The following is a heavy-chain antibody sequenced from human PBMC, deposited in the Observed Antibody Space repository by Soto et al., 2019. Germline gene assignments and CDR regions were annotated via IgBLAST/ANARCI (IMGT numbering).Heavy chain of an antibody. CDR3: ARLQGSSTSLEIYYYYYYGMDV. D-gene: IGHD2-2*01. Sequence: QVQLVQSGAEVKKPGSSVKVSCKASGGTFGSYAISWVRQAPAQGLEWMGGIIPIPGTANYAQKFQGRVTIAADESTSTAYMELSSLRSEDTAVYYCARLQGSSTSLEIYYYYYYGMDVWGQGTTVTVSS. CDR1: GGTFGSYA. CDR2: IIPIPGTA. V-gene: IGHV1-69*01. J-gene: IGHJ6*02.